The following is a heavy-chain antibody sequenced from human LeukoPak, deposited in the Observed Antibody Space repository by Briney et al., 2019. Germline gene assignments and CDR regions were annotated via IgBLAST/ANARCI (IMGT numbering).Heavy chain of an antibody. CDR1: GGTFSSYA. J-gene: IGHJ6*03. CDR3: ATRSGIAAAGFYYYYYMDV. CDR2: INPSGGST. Sequence: ASVKVSCKASGGTFSSYAISWVRQAPGQGLEWMGIINPSGGSTSYAQKFQGRVTMTRDMSTSTVYMELSSLRSEDTAVYYCATRSGIAAAGFYYYYYMDVWGKGTTVTVSS. D-gene: IGHD6-13*01. V-gene: IGHV1-46*01.